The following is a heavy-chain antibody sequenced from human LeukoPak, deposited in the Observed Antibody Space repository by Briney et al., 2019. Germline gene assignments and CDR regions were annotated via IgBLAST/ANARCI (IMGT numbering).Heavy chain of an antibody. CDR2: ISGSGDST. CDR3: ARDPSSYYDSSGYSFDY. CDR1: GFTFTSYA. J-gene: IGHJ4*02. Sequence: GGSLRLSCVASGFTFTSYAMTWVRQAPGKGLEWVSAISGSGDSTFYADSVKGRFTISRDNSKNTLHLQMNSLRAEDTAVYYCARDPSSYYDSSGYSFDYWGQGTLVTVSS. D-gene: IGHD3-22*01. V-gene: IGHV3-23*01.